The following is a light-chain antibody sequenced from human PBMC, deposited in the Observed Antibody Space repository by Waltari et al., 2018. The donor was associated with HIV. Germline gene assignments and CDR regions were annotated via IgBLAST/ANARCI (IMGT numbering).Light chain of an antibody. J-gene: IGKJ4*01. CDR1: QSIRMY. V-gene: IGKV1-39*01. CDR3: QQTYDLPIT. CDR2: SVS. Sequence: IQMTQSPSSLSAFVGDTVTITCRSSQSIRMYLNWYPQKPGKAPKVLISSVSALQDGVSSRFSGGGSGTHFTLAITNLQSEDIGTYFCQQTYDLPITFGGGTKV.